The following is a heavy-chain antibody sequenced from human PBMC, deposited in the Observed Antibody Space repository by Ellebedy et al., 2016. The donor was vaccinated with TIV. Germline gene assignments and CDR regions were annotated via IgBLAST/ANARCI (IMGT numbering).Heavy chain of an antibody. Sequence: GGSLRLSCAASGFTFSSYAMHWVRQAPGKGLEWVAVISYDGSNKYYGDSVKGRFTISRDNSKNTLYLQMNSLRAEDTALYYCAKDMGGNSEFNFDYWGQGTLVTVSS. J-gene: IGHJ4*02. V-gene: IGHV3-30*04. CDR2: ISYDGSNK. CDR1: GFTFSSYA. CDR3: AKDMGGNSEFNFDY. D-gene: IGHD4-23*01.